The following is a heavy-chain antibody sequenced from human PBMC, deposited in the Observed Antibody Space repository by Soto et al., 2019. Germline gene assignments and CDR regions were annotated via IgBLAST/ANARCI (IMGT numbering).Heavy chain of an antibody. CDR1: GFTFSSYG. D-gene: IGHD2-2*01. J-gene: IGHJ6*02. CDR2: ISYDGSNK. V-gene: IGHV3-30*18. Sequence: GCLRLSCAASGFTFSSYGMHWVRQAPDKGLEWVAVISYDGSNKYYADSVKGRFTISRDNSKNTLYLQMNSLRAEDTAVYYCAKDRGGYCSSTSCYYYGMDVWGQGTTVTVSS. CDR3: AKDRGGYCSSTSCYYYGMDV.